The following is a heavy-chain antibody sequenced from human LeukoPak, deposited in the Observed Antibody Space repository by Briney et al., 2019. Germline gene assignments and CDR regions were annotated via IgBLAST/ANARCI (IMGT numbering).Heavy chain of an antibody. J-gene: IGHJ4*02. CDR3: ARLFRYSENYFDY. D-gene: IGHD3-9*01. CDR2: IYYSGST. V-gene: IGHV4-39*01. Sequence: SETLSLTCTVSGGSISSSSYYWGWIRQPPGKGLEWIGSIYYSGSTYYNPSLKSRVTISVDTSKNQFSLKLSTVTAADTAVYYCARLFRYSENYFDYWGQGTLVTVSS. CDR1: GGSISSSSYY.